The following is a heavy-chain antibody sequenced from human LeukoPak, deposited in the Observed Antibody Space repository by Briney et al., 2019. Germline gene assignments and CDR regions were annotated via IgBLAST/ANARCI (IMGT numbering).Heavy chain of an antibody. V-gene: IGHV4-34*01. CDR3: ARGRTNSSGKINLDY. Sequence: SETLSLTCAVYGGSFSGYYWSWIRQPPGKGLEWIGEINHSGSTNYNPSLKSRVTISVDTSKNQFSLKLSSVTAADTAVYYCARGRTNSSGKINLDYWGQGTLVTVSS. CDR1: GGSFSGYY. J-gene: IGHJ4*02. D-gene: IGHD6-19*01. CDR2: INHSGST.